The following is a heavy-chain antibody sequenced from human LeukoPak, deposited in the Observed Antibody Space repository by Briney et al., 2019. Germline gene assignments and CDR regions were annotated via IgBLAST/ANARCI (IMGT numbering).Heavy chain of an antibody. D-gene: IGHD4-17*01. V-gene: IGHV3-7*01. J-gene: IGHJ5*02. CDR1: GFTFSSYW. Sequence: GGSLRLSCAASGFTFSSYWMSWVRQAPGKGLEWVANIKKDGSEKYYVDSVKGRFTISRDNAKNSLYLQMNSLRAEDTAVYYCARDLGYGALDPWGQGTLVTVSS. CDR2: IKKDGSEK. CDR3: ARDLGYGALDP.